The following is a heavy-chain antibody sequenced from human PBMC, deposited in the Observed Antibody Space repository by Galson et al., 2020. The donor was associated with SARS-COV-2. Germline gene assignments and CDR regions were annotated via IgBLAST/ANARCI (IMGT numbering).Heavy chain of an antibody. CDR1: GFAFSTYA. J-gene: IGHJ3*01. D-gene: IGHD3-3*01. Sequence: QLGESLKISCAASGFAFSTYAMHWVRQAPGKGLEWVAVISSDGSSKFYADSVTGRFTFSRDNSKNTVYLQMNSLRPEDTAVYYCARENVPKYSGLGNFWGDAFDVWGQGTMVTVSS. CDR2: ISSDGSSK. V-gene: IGHV3-30-3*01. CDR3: ARENVPKYSGLGNFWGDAFDV.